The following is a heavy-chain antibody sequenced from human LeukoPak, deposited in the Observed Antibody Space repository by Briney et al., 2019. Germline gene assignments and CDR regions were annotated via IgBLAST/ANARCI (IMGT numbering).Heavy chain of an antibody. CDR3: TRGRISCNNVRCHRGWFGP. D-gene: IGHD2-8*01. CDR2: ISSSSNYI. Sequence: GGSPRLSCAASGFTFRSYAMNWVRQAPGKGLEWVSFISSSSNYIHYADSVKGRFTISRDNAKNSLYLQMDSLTAEDAALYYCTRGRISCNNVRCHRGWFGPWGQGTLVTVSS. V-gene: IGHV3-21*01. J-gene: IGHJ5*02. CDR1: GFTFRSYA.